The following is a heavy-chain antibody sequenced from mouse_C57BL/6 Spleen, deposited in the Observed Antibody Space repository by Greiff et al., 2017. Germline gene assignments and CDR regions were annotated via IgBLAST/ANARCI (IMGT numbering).Heavy chain of an antibody. Sequence: VQLQESGAELARPGASVKLSCKASGYTFTSYGISWVKQRTGQGLEWIGEIYPRSGNTYYNEKFKGKATLTADKSSSTAYMELRSLTSEDSAVYFCARRGEGAMDYWGQGTSVTVSS. CDR2: IYPRSGNT. V-gene: IGHV1-81*01. CDR1: GYTFTSYG. J-gene: IGHJ4*01. CDR3: ARRGEGAMDY.